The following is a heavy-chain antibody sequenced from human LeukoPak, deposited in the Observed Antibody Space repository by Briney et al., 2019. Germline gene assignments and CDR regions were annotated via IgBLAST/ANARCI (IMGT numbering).Heavy chain of an antibody. CDR1: GFTFSSYS. Sequence: GGSLRLSRAASGFTFSSYSMNWVRQAPGKGLEWVSSISSSSSYIYYADSVKGRFTISRDSAKNSLYLQMNSLRAEDTAVYYCARVKRIERIYGYSDYWGQGTLVTVSS. CDR2: ISSSSSYI. V-gene: IGHV3-21*01. J-gene: IGHJ4*02. D-gene: IGHD5-18*01. CDR3: ARVKRIERIYGYSDY.